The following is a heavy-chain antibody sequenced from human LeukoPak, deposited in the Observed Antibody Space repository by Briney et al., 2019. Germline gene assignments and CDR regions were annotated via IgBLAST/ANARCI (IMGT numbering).Heavy chain of an antibody. CDR1: GGTFSSYA. V-gene: IGHV1-69*06. J-gene: IGHJ6*04. CDR3: AFPGKAAAGEGVDYYYYGMDV. Sequence: SVKVSCKASGGTFSSYAISWVRQAPGQGLEWMGGIIPIFGTANYAQKFQGRVTITADKSTSTAYMELSSLRSEDTAVYYCAFPGKAAAGEGVDYYYYGMDVWGKGTTVTVSS. D-gene: IGHD6-13*01. CDR2: IIPIFGTA.